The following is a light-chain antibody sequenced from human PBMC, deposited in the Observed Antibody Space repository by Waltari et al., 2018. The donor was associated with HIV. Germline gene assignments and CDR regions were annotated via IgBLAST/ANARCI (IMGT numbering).Light chain of an antibody. V-gene: IGLV1-47*01. CDR1: SSTLGRHY. J-gene: IGLJ3*02. CDR2: RNN. CDR3: AAWDDRLSGWV. Sequence: QSVLPQPPSASVPPGQRVTIPCSGRSSTLGRHYGYWYQQLPRTAPKRLIHRNNLRPSGVPDRFSGSKSGTSVSLAISGLRSEDEADYYCAAWDDRLSGWVFGGGTKLTV.